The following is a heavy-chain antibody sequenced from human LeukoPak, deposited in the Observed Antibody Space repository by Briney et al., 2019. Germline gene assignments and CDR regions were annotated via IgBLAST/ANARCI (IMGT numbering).Heavy chain of an antibody. Sequence: PGGSLRLSCAASGFTFRFHGMHWVRQAPGKGLEWVGRIKSKTDGGTPDYAAPVKGRFTISRDDSKNTLYLQMNSLKTEDTAVYYCTGVSRSSWYDYWGQGTLVTVSS. CDR1: GFTFRFHG. D-gene: IGHD6-13*01. J-gene: IGHJ4*02. CDR3: TGVSRSSWYDY. CDR2: IKSKTDGGTP. V-gene: IGHV3-15*01.